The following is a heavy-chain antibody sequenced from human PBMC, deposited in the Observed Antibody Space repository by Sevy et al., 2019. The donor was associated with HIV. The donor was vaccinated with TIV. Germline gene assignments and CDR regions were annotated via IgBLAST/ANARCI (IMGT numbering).Heavy chain of an antibody. CDR3: ATAREYYSDSSGYLDY. J-gene: IGHJ4*02. D-gene: IGHD3-22*01. Sequence: ASVKVSCKVSGYTLTEVSMHWVRHCPGKGLEWMGRFDPEDGETIYAQKFQGRITMTEDTSTDTAYMELRSLRSGDTAVYHCATAREYYSDSSGYLDYWGQGTLVTVSS. V-gene: IGHV1-24*01. CDR2: FDPEDGET. CDR1: GYTLTEVS.